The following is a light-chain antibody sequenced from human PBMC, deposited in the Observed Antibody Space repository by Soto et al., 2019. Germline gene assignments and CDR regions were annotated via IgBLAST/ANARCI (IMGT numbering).Light chain of an antibody. CDR3: MQALQAPYT. J-gene: IGKJ2*01. CDR1: QSLLHSNGFNY. V-gene: IGKV2-28*01. Sequence: LVMTQSPLSLPVTPGEPASISCRSSQSLLHSNGFNYLDWYRQKPGQSPQLLIYLGSHRDSGAPDRFSGSGSGTDFTLKISRVEAEDVGVYYCMQALQAPYTFGQGTKLEIK. CDR2: LGS.